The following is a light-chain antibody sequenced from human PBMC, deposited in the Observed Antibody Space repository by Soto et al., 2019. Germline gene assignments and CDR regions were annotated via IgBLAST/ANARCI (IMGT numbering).Light chain of an antibody. Sequence: EIVLTQSPGTLSLSPGERATLSCRASQSVSSSYLAWYQQKPGQAPSLRIYGASSRATGIPDRFSGSGSGTDFTLTISRLEPEDFAVYYCQQYGSSPRFTFGPGTKVDIK. CDR1: QSVSSSY. V-gene: IGKV3-20*01. CDR2: GAS. CDR3: QQYGSSPRFT. J-gene: IGKJ3*01.